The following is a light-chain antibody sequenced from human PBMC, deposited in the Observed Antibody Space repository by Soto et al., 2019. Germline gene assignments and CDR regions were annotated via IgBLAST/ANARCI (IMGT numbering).Light chain of an antibody. CDR3: QQYNIYSWT. J-gene: IGKJ1*01. CDR2: KAS. Sequence: DMQMTQCPSPLPASVGYRVTITCRASESISTWLAWYQQKPGKAPSLLIYKASSLESGVPSRFSGSGSGTEFTLTISSLQPDDFATYYCQQYNIYSWTFGQGTKVDIK. CDR1: ESISTW. V-gene: IGKV1-5*03.